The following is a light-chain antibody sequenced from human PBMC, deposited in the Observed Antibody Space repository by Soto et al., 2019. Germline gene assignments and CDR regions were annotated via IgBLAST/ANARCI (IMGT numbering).Light chain of an antibody. CDR1: QSISSW. V-gene: IGKV1-5*01. Sequence: MHMTQSPSTVSASFGARVTITYRASQSISSWLAWHQQKPGKAPKLLIYDASSLESGVPSRFSGSGSGTDFSLTISSLQPEDFATYNCQQYNVYPLPFGGGGKVAIK. J-gene: IGKJ4*01. CDR2: DAS. CDR3: QQYNVYPLP.